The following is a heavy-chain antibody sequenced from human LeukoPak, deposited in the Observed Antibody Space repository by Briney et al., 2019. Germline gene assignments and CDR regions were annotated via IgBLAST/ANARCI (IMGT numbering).Heavy chain of an antibody. V-gene: IGHV1-24*01. CDR3: ARDLQYGDFDY. D-gene: IGHD4-11*01. CDR1: GYTLTELS. Sequence: GASVKVSCKVSGYTLTELSMHWVRQAPGKGLEWMGGFDPEDGETIYAQKFQGRVSMTRNTSISTAYMELSSLKSEDTAVYYCARDLQYGDFDYWGQGPWSPSPQ. J-gene: IGHJ4*02. CDR2: FDPEDGET.